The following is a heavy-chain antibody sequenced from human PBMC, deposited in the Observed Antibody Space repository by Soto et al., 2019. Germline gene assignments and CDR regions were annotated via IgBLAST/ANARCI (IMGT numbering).Heavy chain of an antibody. CDR3: ASYRYDY. CDR2: TYYRSRWYH. J-gene: IGHJ4*02. V-gene: IGHV6-1*01. D-gene: IGHD4-4*01. Sequence: SQTLSLTCAISGDSIFSNSAAWNWIRQSPSRGFEWLGRTYYRSRWYHDYAVSVKSRIIINPDTSKNQVSLQLNSVTPDDTAVYYCASYRYDYWGQGTVVTVSS. CDR1: GDSIFSNSAA.